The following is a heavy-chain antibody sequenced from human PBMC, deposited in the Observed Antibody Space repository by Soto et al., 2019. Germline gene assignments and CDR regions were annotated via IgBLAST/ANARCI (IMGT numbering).Heavy chain of an antibody. CDR1: GGSFTDYF. Sequence: PSETLSLTCAVYGGSFTDYFWGWIRQPPGKGLEWIGEINHSGTTNYNPSLKSRVTISVDTSKNQFSLKMKSVTAADTSVYYCARGLRYGSAWYLYYFVSWGLGTLVTVSS. CDR3: ARGLRYGSAWYLYYFVS. CDR2: INHSGTT. J-gene: IGHJ4*02. D-gene: IGHD6-19*01. V-gene: IGHV4-34*01.